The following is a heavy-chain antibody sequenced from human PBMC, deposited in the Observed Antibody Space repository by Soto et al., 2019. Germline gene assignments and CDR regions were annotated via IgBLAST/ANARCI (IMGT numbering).Heavy chain of an antibody. CDR2: ISSSSSTI. D-gene: IGHD3-10*01. J-gene: IGHJ6*02. CDR1: GFTFSSYS. V-gene: IGHV3-48*02. CDR3: ARVKVWFGETSGYYFGMDV. Sequence: LRLSCAASGFTFSSYSMNWVRQAPGKGLEWVSYISSSSSTIYYADSVKGRFTISRDNAKNSLYLQMNSLRDEDTAVYYCARVKVWFGETSGYYFGMDVWGQGTTVTVSS.